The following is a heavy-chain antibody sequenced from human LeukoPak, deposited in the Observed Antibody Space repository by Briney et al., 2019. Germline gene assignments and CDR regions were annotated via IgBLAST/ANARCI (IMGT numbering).Heavy chain of an antibody. Sequence: SVKISCKASGGTFSSYAISWVRQAPGQGLEWMGGIIPIFGTANYAQKSQRRVTITADESTSTAYMGLSSLRSEDTAVYYCARHHWGDSSSWYYFDYWGQGTLVTVSS. J-gene: IGHJ4*02. CDR1: GGTFSSYA. CDR2: IIPIFGTA. V-gene: IGHV1-69*13. CDR3: ARHHWGDSSSWYYFDY. D-gene: IGHD6-13*01.